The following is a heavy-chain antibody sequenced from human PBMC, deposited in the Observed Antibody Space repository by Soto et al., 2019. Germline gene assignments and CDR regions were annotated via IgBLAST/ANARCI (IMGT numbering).Heavy chain of an antibody. Sequence: PSETLSLTCTVSGASISSSYWSWIRQSPGKGLEWIGYVYYSGSTNYNPSLKSRVTISVDTSKNQFSIKLSSVTAADTAVYYCARGYYDSSGQSNTFDIWGPGTMVTVSS. CDR2: VYYSGST. V-gene: IGHV4-59*01. CDR1: GASISSSY. D-gene: IGHD3-22*01. CDR3: ARGYYDSSGQSNTFDI. J-gene: IGHJ3*02.